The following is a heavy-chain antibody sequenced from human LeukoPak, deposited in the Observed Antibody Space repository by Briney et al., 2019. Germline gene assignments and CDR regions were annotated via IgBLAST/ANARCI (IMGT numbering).Heavy chain of an antibody. CDR3: ARDHRAAVAGTFTY. CDR2: ISYDGSNK. CDR1: GSTFSSYA. V-gene: IGHV3-30-3*01. J-gene: IGHJ4*02. D-gene: IGHD6-19*01. Sequence: PGRSLRLSCAASGSTFSSYAMHWVRQAPGKGLEWVAVISYDGSNKYYADSVKGRFTISRDNSKNTLYLQMNSLRAEDTAVYYCARDHRAAVAGTFTYWGQGTLVTVSS.